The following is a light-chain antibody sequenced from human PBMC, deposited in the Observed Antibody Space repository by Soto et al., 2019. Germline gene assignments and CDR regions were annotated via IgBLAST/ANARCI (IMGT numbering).Light chain of an antibody. J-gene: IGLJ2*01. Sequence: QSALTQPASVSGSPGQSITISCTGTSSDIGSYNLVSWYQHHPGKAPKLIIYEGSKRPSGVSNRFSCSRSGNTASLTISGLQAEDEADYYCCSYAGTIIYVVFGGGTKLTVL. CDR3: CSYAGTIIYVV. CDR1: SSDIGSYNL. V-gene: IGLV2-23*01. CDR2: EGS.